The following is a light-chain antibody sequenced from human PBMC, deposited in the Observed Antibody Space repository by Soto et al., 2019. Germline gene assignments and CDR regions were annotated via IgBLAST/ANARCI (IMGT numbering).Light chain of an antibody. V-gene: IGKV1-5*01. J-gene: IGKJ1*01. CDR1: QSISNW. CDR3: QQYDSYSPT. Sequence: DIQMTQSPSTLSASVGDRDTITCRASQSISNWLARYQQSPGKAPKLLIYDASTLESGVPSRFSGSGSGTEFTLTIGSLHPDDFATYYCQQYDSYSPTFGQGTKVDIK. CDR2: DAS.